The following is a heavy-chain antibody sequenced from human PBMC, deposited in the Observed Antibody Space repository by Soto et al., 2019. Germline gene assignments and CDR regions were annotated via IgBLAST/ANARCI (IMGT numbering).Heavy chain of an antibody. CDR1: GGSFSSDA. CDR3: LRAMVTERPFWYFAS. D-gene: IGHD2-21*02. Sequence: QVQLVQSGAEVKKPGSSVKVSCKASGGSFSSDAFSWVRQAPGQGLEWMGEIIPSLGTTTYAPNFRDRLTITADTSTNPVSVESRSLRSKATAMYYSLRAMVTERPFWYFASWGQGNPVTVAS. V-gene: IGHV1-69*06. J-gene: IGHJ4*02. CDR2: IIPSLGTT.